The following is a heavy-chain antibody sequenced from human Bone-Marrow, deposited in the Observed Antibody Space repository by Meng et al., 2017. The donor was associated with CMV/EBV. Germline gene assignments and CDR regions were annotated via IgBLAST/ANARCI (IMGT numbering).Heavy chain of an antibody. J-gene: IGHJ4*02. CDR1: GFTFDDYA. Sequence: GESLKISCAASGFTFDDYAMHWVRQAPGKGLEWVSSISRSGNYIYYVDSVEGRFTISRDNAKNSLFLQMNNLRAEDTAVYYCARKGNWLDYWGQGTLVTVSS. V-gene: IGHV3-21*01. D-gene: IGHD1-20*01. CDR2: ISRSGNYI. CDR3: ARKGNWLDY.